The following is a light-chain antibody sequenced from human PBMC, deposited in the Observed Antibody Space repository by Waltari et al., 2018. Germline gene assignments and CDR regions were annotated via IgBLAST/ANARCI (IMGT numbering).Light chain of an antibody. J-gene: IGKJ2*01. Sequence: IQLTQSGSSLSWGVGAQLTLPCLASPGIWRYLACYQQKPGKAPKLLIYAASTLRSGVPSRFSGSGSGTDFTLTISSLQPEDFATYYCQQLNDYPHTFGQGTKLEIK. CDR3: QQLNDYPHT. CDR2: AAS. CDR1: PGIWRY. V-gene: IGKV1-9*01.